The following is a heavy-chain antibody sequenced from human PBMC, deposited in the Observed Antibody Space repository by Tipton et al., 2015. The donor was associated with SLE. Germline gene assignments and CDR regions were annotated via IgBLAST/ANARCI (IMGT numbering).Heavy chain of an antibody. CDR2: IKQDGSEK. CDR3: ARGFYSSSWYRY. J-gene: IGHJ4*02. Sequence: SLRLSCAASGFTFSSYWMSRVRQAPGKGLEWVANIKQDGSEKYYVDSVKGRFTISRDNAKNSLYLQMNSLRAEDTAVYYCARGFYSSSWYRYWGQGTLVTVSS. V-gene: IGHV3-7*01. D-gene: IGHD6-13*01. CDR1: GFTFSSYW.